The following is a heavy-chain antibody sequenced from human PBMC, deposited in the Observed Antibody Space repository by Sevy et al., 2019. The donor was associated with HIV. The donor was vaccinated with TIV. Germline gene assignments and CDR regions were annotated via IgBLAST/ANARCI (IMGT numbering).Heavy chain of an antibody. CDR3: AAVGSSGSKFRVAFDI. D-gene: IGHD6-19*01. V-gene: IGHV1-58*01. CDR1: GFTFTSSA. Sequence: VKVSCKASGFTFTSSAVQWVRQARGQRLEWIGWIVVGSGNTNYAQKFQERVTITRDMSKSTAYMELSSLRSEDTAVYYCAAVGSSGSKFRVAFDIWGQGTMVTVSS. J-gene: IGHJ3*02. CDR2: IVVGSGNT.